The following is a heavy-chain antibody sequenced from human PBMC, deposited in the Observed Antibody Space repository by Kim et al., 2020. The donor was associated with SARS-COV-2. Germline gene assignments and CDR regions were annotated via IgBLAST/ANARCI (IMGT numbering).Heavy chain of an antibody. CDR1: GYTFTSYA. J-gene: IGHJ4*02. CDR3: ASGGTYSGSYWDYFDY. Sequence: ASVKVSCKASGYTFTSYAMHWVRQAPGQRLEWMGWINAGNGNTKYSQKFQGRVTITRDTSASTAYMELSSLRSEDTAVYYCASGGTYSGSYWDYFDYWGQGTLVTVSS. CDR2: INAGNGNT. V-gene: IGHV1-3*01. D-gene: IGHD1-26*01.